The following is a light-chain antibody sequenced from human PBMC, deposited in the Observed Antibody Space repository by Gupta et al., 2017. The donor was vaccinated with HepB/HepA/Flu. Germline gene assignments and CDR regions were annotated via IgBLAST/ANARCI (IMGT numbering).Light chain of an antibody. J-gene: IGKJ5*01. CDR1: QSVDFNY. CDR2: GAS. V-gene: IGKV3-20*01. Sequence: EIVLTLSPGTLSLSPGERVTLSCGASQSVDFNYLAWYQQKPGQPPRLLIYGASSRATGVPDRFGGSGSGTEFTLSISRREPEDFAVDYCQQECNSQLTFGQGTRLEIK. CDR3: QQECNSQLT.